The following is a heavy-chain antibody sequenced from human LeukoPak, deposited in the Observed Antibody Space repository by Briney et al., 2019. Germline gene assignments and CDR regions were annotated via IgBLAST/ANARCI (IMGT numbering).Heavy chain of an antibody. V-gene: IGHV3-74*01. CDR3: AIDRGPYSRGEAGFDC. D-gene: IGHD6-13*01. Sequence: PGGSLRLSCAASGFTLSRNWMHWVRQAPGKGLLWVSRISSDSSSTTYVDSVKGRFTISRDNARSTLYLQMDSLTAEDTAVYYSAIDRGPYSRGEAGFDCWGQGTLVTVSS. J-gene: IGHJ4*02. CDR1: GFTLSRNW. CDR2: ISSDSSST.